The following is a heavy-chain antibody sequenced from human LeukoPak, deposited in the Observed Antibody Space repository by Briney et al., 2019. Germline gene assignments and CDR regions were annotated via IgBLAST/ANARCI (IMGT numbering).Heavy chain of an antibody. V-gene: IGHV3-48*03. J-gene: IGHJ4*02. CDR1: GSTPSTYA. D-gene: IGHD3-10*01. CDR3: ATKSEYYYSSGFAY. Sequence: SMRPSSAASGSTPSTYAMNWVRQPPGKGLGWVAYIRAMVTTTNHADSVKGRFTISRHNAKNSLYLQMNRLRAEDTAVYYCATKSEYYYSSGFAYWGRGTLVTVSS. CDR2: IRAMVTTT.